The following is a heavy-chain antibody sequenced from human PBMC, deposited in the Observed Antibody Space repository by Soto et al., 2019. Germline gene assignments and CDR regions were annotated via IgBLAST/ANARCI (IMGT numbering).Heavy chain of an antibody. V-gene: IGHV3-23*01. CDR1: GFTFSSYA. CDR3: AKVAGYYYYGMDV. Sequence: VGSLRLSWAASGFTFSSYAMSWVRQATGKGLEWVSAISGGGGITYYADSVKGRFTISTDNSKNTLFLQMNSLRAEDTAVYYCAKVAGYYYYGMDVWGQGTTVTVSS. D-gene: IGHD6-19*01. J-gene: IGHJ6*02. CDR2: ISGGGGIT.